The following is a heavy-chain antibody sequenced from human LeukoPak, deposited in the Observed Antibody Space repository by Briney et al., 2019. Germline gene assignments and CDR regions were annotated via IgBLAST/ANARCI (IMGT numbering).Heavy chain of an antibody. Sequence: GSLRLSCAASGFTFSTYSMNWVRQAPGKGLEWVSSISSSSSYIYYADSVKGRFTISRDNAKNSLFLQMNSLRAEDTAVYYCASRRDYDSSGYYSAFDIWGQGTKVTVSS. D-gene: IGHD3-22*01. CDR2: ISSSSSYI. CDR3: ASRRDYDSSGYYSAFDI. CDR1: GFTFSTYS. J-gene: IGHJ3*02. V-gene: IGHV3-21*01.